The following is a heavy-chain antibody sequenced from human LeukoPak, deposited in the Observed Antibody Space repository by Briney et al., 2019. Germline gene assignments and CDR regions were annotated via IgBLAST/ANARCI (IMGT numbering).Heavy chain of an antibody. V-gene: IGHV1-18*01. J-gene: IGHJ4*02. CDR3: ARDWGSHHTTSHLPFDY. D-gene: IGHD1-1*01. Sequence: ASVKVSCKASGGTFSSYAISWVRQAPGQGLEWMGWISAYSGHTNYAQRLQGRVTMTTDTSTSTGYMELRSLRSDDTAVYYCARDWGSHHTTSHLPFDYWGQGTLVTVSS. CDR1: GGTFSSYA. CDR2: ISAYSGHT.